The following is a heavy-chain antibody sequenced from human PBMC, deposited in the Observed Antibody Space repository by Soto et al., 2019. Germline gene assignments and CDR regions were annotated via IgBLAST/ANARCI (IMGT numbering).Heavy chain of an antibody. D-gene: IGHD5-12*01. Sequence: EVQLLESGGGLVQPGGSLRLSCAASGFTFSSYAMSWVRQAPGKGLEWVSFISGSAGSTYYADSVKGRFTISRDNSKNTLYLQMNSLRAEDTAVYYCAKGLRGLRPKGGLFDYWGQGTLVTVSS. V-gene: IGHV3-23*01. CDR2: ISGSAGST. CDR1: GFTFSSYA. J-gene: IGHJ4*02. CDR3: AKGLRGLRPKGGLFDY.